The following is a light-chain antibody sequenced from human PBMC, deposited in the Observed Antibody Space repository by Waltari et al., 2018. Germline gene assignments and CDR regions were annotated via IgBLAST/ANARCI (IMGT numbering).Light chain of an antibody. V-gene: IGLV2-8*01. CDR1: SSDVAAYNY. CDR3: TSYAGSKNV. J-gene: IGLJ1*01. CDR2: EVT. Sequence: QSALTQPPSASGSPGQSVTISCTGTSSDVAAYNYVSWYQQHPGKGPKLMIYEVTTRPPGVPDRFSGSKSGNTASLTVSGLQAEDEADYYCTSYAGSKNVFGTGTKVTVL.